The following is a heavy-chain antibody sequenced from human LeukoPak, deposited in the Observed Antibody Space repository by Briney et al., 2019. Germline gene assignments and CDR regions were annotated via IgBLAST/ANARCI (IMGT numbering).Heavy chain of an antibody. CDR3: ARRGGNYYDSSGYFGW. Sequence: ASVKVSRKASGYTFTSYGISWVRQAPGQGLEWMGWISAYNGNTNYAQKLQGRVTMTRNTSISTAYMELSSLRSEDTAVYYCARRGGNYYDSSGYFGWWGQGTLVTVSS. J-gene: IGHJ4*02. D-gene: IGHD3-22*01. CDR2: ISAYNGNT. CDR1: GYTFTSYG. V-gene: IGHV1-18*01.